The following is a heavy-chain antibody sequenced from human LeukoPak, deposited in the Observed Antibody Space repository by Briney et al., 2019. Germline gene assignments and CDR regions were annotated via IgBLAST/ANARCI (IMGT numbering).Heavy chain of an antibody. D-gene: IGHD3/OR15-3a*01. CDR3: ARVRDRTSYFGDLDI. CDR2: IYTRGDT. V-gene: IGHV4-4*07. Sequence: SETLSLTCTVSGASMNTYYWSWIRQPAGQGLEWIGRIYTRGDTNYNPSLKSRVTVSVDTSKNQFSLRLISVTAADTGVYYCARVRDRTSYFGDLDIWGHGTMVTVSS. J-gene: IGHJ3*02. CDR1: GASMNTYY.